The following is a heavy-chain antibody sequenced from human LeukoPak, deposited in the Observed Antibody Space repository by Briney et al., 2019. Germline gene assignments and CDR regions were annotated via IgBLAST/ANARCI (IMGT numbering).Heavy chain of an antibody. V-gene: IGHV3-30*02. CDR2: IRYDGIRE. Sequence: PGGSLRLSCAASGFSFTTYGMHWVRQAPGKGLEWVAFIRYDGIREHYADPVRGRFTISRDISKNTLYLQMNSLRPEDKAVYYCAKENGGSYRCVEKWGQGTLVTVSS. CDR3: AKENGGSYRCVEK. CDR1: GFSFTTYG. J-gene: IGHJ4*02. D-gene: IGHD6-25*01.